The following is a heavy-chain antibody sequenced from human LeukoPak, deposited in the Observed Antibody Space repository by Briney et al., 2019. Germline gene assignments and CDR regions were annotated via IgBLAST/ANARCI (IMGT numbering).Heavy chain of an antibody. J-gene: IGHJ5*02. CDR1: GFTFSSYE. D-gene: IGHD2-2*01. V-gene: IGHV3-48*03. CDR3: ARGIVVVPGSGQGWFDP. CDR2: ISSSGSTI. Sequence: GGSLRLSCAASGFTFSSYEMNWVRQAPGKGLEWVSYISSSGSTIYYADSVKGRFTISRDNAKNSLYLQMNSLRAEDTAVYYCARGIVVVPGSGQGWFDPWGQGTLVTVSS.